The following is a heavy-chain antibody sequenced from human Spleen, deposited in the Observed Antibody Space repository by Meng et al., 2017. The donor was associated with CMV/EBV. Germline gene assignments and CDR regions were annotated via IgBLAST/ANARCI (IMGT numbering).Heavy chain of an antibody. CDR1: GFTFGDYA. D-gene: IGHD1-26*01. CDR3: TRVSGGYYLNY. CDR2: IRSRAYGGTT. Sequence: GESLKIYCTASGFTFGDYAMSWVRQAPGKGLECIGFIRSRAYGGTTEYAPSVKGRFTISRDDSKSIAYLQMNSLKDEDTAVYYCTRVSGGYYLNYWGQGTLVTVSS. J-gene: IGHJ4*02. V-gene: IGHV3-49*04.